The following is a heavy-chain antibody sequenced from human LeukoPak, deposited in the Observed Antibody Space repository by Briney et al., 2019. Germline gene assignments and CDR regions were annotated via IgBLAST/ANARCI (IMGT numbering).Heavy chain of an antibody. J-gene: IGHJ4*02. D-gene: IGHD2-2*01. CDR3: AKNKARMAAAAFDY. Sequence: GGSLRLSCAASGFTFSSYAMSWVRQAPGKGLEWVSAISGSGGSTYYADSVKGRFTISRDNSRSTLYLQMKSLRADDTAVYYCAKNKARMAAAAFDYWGQGTLVTVSS. CDR1: GFTFSSYA. V-gene: IGHV3-23*01. CDR2: ISGSGGST.